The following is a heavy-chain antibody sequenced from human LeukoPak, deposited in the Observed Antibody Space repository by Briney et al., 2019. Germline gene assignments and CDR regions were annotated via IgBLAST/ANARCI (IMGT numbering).Heavy chain of an antibody. CDR1: GFTFSSYG. Sequence: GGSLRLSCAASGFTFSSYGMHWVRQAPGKGLEWVAVISYDGSNKYYADSVKGRFTISRDNSKNTLYLQMSSLRAEDTAVYFCAREVLRTASAFDIWGQGTMVTVSS. CDR2: ISYDGSNK. V-gene: IGHV3-30*03. CDR3: AREVLRTASAFDI. J-gene: IGHJ3*02. D-gene: IGHD1-1*01.